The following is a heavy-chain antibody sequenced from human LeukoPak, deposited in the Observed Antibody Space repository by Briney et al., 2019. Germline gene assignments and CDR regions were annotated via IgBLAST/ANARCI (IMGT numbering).Heavy chain of an antibody. CDR3: ARDRLYGSGSYNGGN. V-gene: IGHV4-39*07. Sequence: PSETLSLTCTVSGGSISSSSYYWGWIRQPPGKGLEWIGSIYYSGSTYYNPSLKSRVTISVDTSKNQFSLKLSSVTAADTAVYYCARDRLYGSGSYNGGNWGQGTLVTVSS. J-gene: IGHJ4*02. CDR1: GGSISSSSYY. CDR2: IYYSGST. D-gene: IGHD3-10*01.